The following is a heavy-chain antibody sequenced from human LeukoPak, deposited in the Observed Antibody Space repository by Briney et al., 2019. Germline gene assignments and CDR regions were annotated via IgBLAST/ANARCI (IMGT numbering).Heavy chain of an antibody. D-gene: IGHD1-26*01. CDR1: GGSISSYY. CDR3: AREYRGSYYNNYYYMDV. J-gene: IGHJ6*03. CDR2: IYYSGST. Sequence: SETLSLTCTVSGGSISSYYWSWIRQPPGKGLEWIGYIYYSGSTNYNPSLKSRVTISVDTSKNQFSLKLSSVTAADTAVYYCAREYRGSYYNNYYYMDVWGKGTTVTVSS. V-gene: IGHV4-59*12.